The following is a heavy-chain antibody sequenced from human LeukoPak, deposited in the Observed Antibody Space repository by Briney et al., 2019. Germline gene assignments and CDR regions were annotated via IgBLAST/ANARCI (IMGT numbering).Heavy chain of an antibody. CDR2: ISGSGSST. V-gene: IGHV3-23*01. CDR1: GFTFSSND. CDR3: AKDAGYSYGCYYFYY. J-gene: IGHJ4*03. Sequence: HPGGSLRLTCAASGFTFSSNDMIWVRPAPGQGLVWVSAISGSGSSTYYADSVRGRFTISRDNSKNTLYLQMNSLRAEDTAVYYCAKDAGYSYGCYYFYYWGHGAPVTVSS. D-gene: IGHD5-18*01.